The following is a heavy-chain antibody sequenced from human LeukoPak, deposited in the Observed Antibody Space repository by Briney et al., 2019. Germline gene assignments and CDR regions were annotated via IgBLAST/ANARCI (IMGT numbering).Heavy chain of an antibody. J-gene: IGHJ4*02. CDR1: GGSFSGNY. Sequence: SETLSLTCAFYGGSFSGNYWTWIRQPPAKGLEWMGEINHSGSTKYNPSLESRVTISVDTSKNQFSLKLSSVTAADTAVYYCARGPTLHYYDGSGYYYFDYWGQGNLVTVSP. CDR2: INHSGST. V-gene: IGHV4-34*01. D-gene: IGHD3-22*01. CDR3: ARGPTLHYYDGSGYYYFDY.